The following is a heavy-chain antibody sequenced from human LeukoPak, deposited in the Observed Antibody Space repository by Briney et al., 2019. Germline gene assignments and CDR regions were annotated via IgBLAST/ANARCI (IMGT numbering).Heavy chain of an antibody. D-gene: IGHD2-2*02. J-gene: IGHJ5*02. CDR2: IYTSGST. Sequence: KPSQTLSLTCTVSGGSISSGSYYWSWIRQPAGKGLEWIGRIYTSGSTNYNPSLKSRVTISVDTSKNQFSLKLSSVTAADTAVYYCARERSGYCSSTSCYTWGQGTLVTVSS. V-gene: IGHV4-61*02. CDR1: GGSISSGSYY. CDR3: ARERSGYCSSTSCYT.